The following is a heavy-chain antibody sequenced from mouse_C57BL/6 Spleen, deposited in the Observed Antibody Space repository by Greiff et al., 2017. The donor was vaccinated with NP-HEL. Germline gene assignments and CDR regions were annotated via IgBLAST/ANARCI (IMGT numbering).Heavy chain of an antibody. Sequence: QVQLQQPGAELVKPGASVKMSCKASGYTFTSYWITWVKQRPGQGLEWIGDIYPGSGSTNYNEKFKSTATLTVDTSSSTAYMQLSSLTSEDAAVYDCARCSYWYVDVWGTGTTVTVSS. CDR2: IYPGSGST. J-gene: IGHJ1*03. CDR1: GYTFTSYW. V-gene: IGHV1-55*01. CDR3: ARCSYWYVDV.